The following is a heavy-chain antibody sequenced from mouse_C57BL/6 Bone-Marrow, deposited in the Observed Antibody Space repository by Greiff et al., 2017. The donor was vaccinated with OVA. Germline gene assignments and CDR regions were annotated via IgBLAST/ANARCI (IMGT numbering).Heavy chain of an antibody. Sequence: EVKLVESGGGLVQPGGSLSLSCAASGFTFTDYYMSWVRKPQGKALEWLGFIRNKANGYTTEYSASVKGRFTISRDNSQSILYLQMNALRAEDSATYYCARPLTGAWFAYWGQVTLVTVSA. D-gene: IGHD4-1*01. J-gene: IGHJ3*01. CDR2: IRNKANGYTT. V-gene: IGHV7-3*01. CDR1: GFTFTDYY. CDR3: ARPLTGAWFAY.